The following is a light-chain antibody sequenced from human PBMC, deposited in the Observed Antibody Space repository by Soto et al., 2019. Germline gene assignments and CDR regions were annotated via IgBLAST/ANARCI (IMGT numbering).Light chain of an antibody. V-gene: IGLV2-8*01. CDR3: YSYAGSHNYV. J-gene: IGLJ1*01. CDR2: EVT. Sequence: QSVLTQPPSASGSPGQSVTISCTGTSSDVGGYDFVSWYQHHPGEAPKLMIYEVTKRPSGVPDRFSGSKSGNTASLTVSGLQAEDEADYYCYSYAGSHNYVFGTGTKLTVL. CDR1: SSDVGGYDF.